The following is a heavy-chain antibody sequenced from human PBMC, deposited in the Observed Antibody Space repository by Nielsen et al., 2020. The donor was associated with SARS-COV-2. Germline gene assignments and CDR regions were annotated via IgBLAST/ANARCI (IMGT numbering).Heavy chain of an antibody. Sequence: ASVKVSCKASGYVFASYAIHWVRQAPGQRLEWMGWINAGNGNTKYSQKFEGRVTITRDTSASTAYMELSSLTPEDTAVYFCAREGTGYSNGWFSDYWGQGTLVTVSS. CDR1: GYVFASYA. CDR3: AREGTGYSNGWFSDY. CDR2: INAGNGNT. J-gene: IGHJ4*02. D-gene: IGHD6-19*01. V-gene: IGHV1-3*01.